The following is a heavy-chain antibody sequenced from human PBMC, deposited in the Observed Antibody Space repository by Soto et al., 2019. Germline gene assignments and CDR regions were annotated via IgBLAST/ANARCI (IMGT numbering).Heavy chain of an antibody. D-gene: IGHD6-13*01. V-gene: IGHV4-59*01. CDR3: ARGSADRTEWFDP. CDR1: GGSINSYY. CDR2: IYYSGTT. Sequence: SEALSVTCTFSGGSINSYYWSWIRQPPGKGLELIGYIYYSGTTNYTPSLKSRVTISVDTSKNQFSLKLTSVTAADTAVYYCARGSADRTEWFDPWGQGTMVTVSS. J-gene: IGHJ5*02.